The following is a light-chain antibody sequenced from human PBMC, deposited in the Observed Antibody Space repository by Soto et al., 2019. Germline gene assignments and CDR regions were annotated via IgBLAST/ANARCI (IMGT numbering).Light chain of an antibody. V-gene: IGKV3-11*01. CDR3: QQHISWPLT. J-gene: IGKJ4*01. CDR2: DAS. Sequence: EIVLTQSPATLSSSPGERATLSCRASQTVNSRLAWYQHKPGQAPRLLVYDASNRATGIPTRFSGSGSGTDFTLTISNLEPEDFAVYYCQQHISWPLTFGGGTKVEIK. CDR1: QTVNSR.